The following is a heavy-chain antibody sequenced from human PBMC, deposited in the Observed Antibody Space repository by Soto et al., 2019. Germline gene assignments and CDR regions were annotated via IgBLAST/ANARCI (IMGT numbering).Heavy chain of an antibody. J-gene: IGHJ3*01. Sequence: QVQLQESGPGLVKPSETLSLTCTVSGGSISSYYWSWIRQPPGKGLEWIGYIYDSVSTNYNPALKSRVTLSEDPPKTQSSLRLSPVPAPDTGVSYCARGGGGAFELWGQGTMGTVSS. V-gene: IGHV4-59*01. D-gene: IGHD3-16*01. CDR3: ARGGGGAFEL. CDR2: IYDSVST. CDR1: GGSISSYY.